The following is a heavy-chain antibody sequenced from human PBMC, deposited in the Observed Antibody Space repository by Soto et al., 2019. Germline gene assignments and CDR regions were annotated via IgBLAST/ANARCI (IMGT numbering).Heavy chain of an antibody. CDR2: IYYSGST. CDR1: GGSISSGDYY. V-gene: IGHV4-30-4*01. CDR3: ASTTPPAASDRWFDP. J-gene: IGHJ5*02. Sequence: QVQLQESGPGLVKPSQTLSLTCTVSGGSISSGDYYWSWIRQPPGKGLEWIGYIYYSGSTYYNPSLKRRVTISVDTSKNQFSLKLSSVTAADTAVYYCASTTPPAASDRWFDPWGQGTLVTVSS.